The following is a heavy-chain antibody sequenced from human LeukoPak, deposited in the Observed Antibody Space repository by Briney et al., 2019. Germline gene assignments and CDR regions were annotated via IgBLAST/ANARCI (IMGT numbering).Heavy chain of an antibody. CDR3: ARANYGDYPLGP. CDR1: GGTFSSYA. D-gene: IGHD4-17*01. V-gene: IGHV1-69*13. J-gene: IGHJ5*02. Sequence: ASVKVSCKASGGTFSSYAISWVRQAPGQGLEWMGGIIPIFGTANYAQKFQGRVTITADESTSTAYMELSSLRSEDTAVCYCARANYGDYPLGPWGQGTLVTVSS. CDR2: IIPIFGTA.